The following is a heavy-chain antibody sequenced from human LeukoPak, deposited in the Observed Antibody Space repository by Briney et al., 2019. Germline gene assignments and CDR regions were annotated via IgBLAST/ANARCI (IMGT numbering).Heavy chain of an antibody. CDR1: GFPFGISW. CDR3: AKDAF. J-gene: IGHJ4*02. V-gene: IGHV3-7*01. CDR2: MKPDGSEK. Sequence: PGGSLRLSCAASGFPFGISWLNWVRQAPGKGPEWVATMKPDGSEKYYVDSVKGRFTISRDNAKNSVYLQMDSLRVEDTAVYYCAKDAFWGRGTLVTVSS.